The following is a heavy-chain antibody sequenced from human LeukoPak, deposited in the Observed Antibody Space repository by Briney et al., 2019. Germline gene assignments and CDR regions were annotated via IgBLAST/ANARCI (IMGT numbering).Heavy chain of an antibody. V-gene: IGHV1-2*02. J-gene: IGHJ4*02. CDR3: ARVDPYYDFWSGYLAIFDY. CDR2: INPNSGGT. Sequence: ASVKVSCKAPGYTFTGYYMHWVRQAPGQGLEWMGWINPNSGGTNYAQKFQGRVTMTRDTSISTAYMELSRLRSDDTAVYYCARVDPYYDFWSGYLAIFDYWGQGTLVTVSS. D-gene: IGHD3-3*01. CDR1: GYTFTGYY.